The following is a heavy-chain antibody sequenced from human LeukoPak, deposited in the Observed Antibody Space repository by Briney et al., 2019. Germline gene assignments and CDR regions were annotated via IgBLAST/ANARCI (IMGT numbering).Heavy chain of an antibody. V-gene: IGHV4-30-4*08. CDR2: IYYSGST. J-gene: IGHJ4*02. Sequence: SETLSLTCTVSGGSISSSSYYWGWIRQPPGKGLEWIGYIYYSGSTYYNPSLKSRVTISVDTSKNQFSLKLSSVTAADTAVYYCAREPPTVTTWYFDCWGQGTLVTVSS. CDR3: AREPPTVTTWYFDC. D-gene: IGHD4-17*01. CDR1: GGSISSSSYY.